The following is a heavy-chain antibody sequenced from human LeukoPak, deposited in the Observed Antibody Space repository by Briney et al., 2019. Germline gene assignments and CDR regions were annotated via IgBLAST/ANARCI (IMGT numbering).Heavy chain of an antibody. CDR2: IVVGSGNT. CDR1: GFTFTSSA. D-gene: IGHD1-1*01. CDR3: ATDDVTTGTKTALGY. V-gene: IGHV1-58*01. J-gene: IGHJ4*02. Sequence: SVKVSFKASGFTFTSSAVQWVRQARGQGLEWIGWIVVGSGNTNYAQKFQERVTINRDMSTNTAYMELSSLRSEDTAVYYCATDDVTTGTKTALGYWGQGTLVTVSS.